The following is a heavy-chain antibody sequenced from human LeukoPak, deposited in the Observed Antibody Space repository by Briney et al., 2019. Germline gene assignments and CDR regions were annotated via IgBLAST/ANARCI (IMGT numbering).Heavy chain of an antibody. CDR1: GYTFTSYG. Sequence: ASVKVSCKASGYTFTSYGISWVRQAPGQGLEWMGWINAGNGNTKYSQKFQGRVTITRDTSASTAYMELSSLRSEDTAVYYCATSPYCSGGSCPHGFDYWGQGTLVTVSS. CDR2: INAGNGNT. CDR3: ATSPYCSGGSCPHGFDY. J-gene: IGHJ4*02. V-gene: IGHV1-3*01. D-gene: IGHD2-15*01.